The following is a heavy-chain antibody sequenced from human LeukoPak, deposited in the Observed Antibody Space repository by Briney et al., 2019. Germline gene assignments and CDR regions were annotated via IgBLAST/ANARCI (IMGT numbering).Heavy chain of an antibody. CDR1: GFTFSSYA. D-gene: IGHD3-9*01. V-gene: IGHV3-23*01. CDR3: AKAGYDILTGYSPWDYYYYMDV. CDR2: ISGSGGST. Sequence: GGSLRLSCAASGFTFSSYAMSWVRQAPGEGLEWVSAISGSGGSTYYADSVKGRFTISRDNSKNTLYLQMNSLRAEDTAVYYCAKAGYDILTGYSPWDYYYYMDVWGKGTTVTVSS. J-gene: IGHJ6*03.